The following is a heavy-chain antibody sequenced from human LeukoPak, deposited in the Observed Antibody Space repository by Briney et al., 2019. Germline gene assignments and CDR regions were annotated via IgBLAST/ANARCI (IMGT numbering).Heavy chain of an antibody. J-gene: IGHJ4*02. Sequence: ETLSLTCTVSGGSISSYYWSWIRQPPGKGLEWIGYIYYSGSTNYNPSLKSRVTISVDTSKNQFSLKLSSVTAADTAVYYCARDFGSSGWYGAFDYWGQGTLVTVSS. V-gene: IGHV4-59*01. CDR3: ARDFGSSGWYGAFDY. CDR2: IYYSGST. CDR1: GGSISSYY. D-gene: IGHD6-19*01.